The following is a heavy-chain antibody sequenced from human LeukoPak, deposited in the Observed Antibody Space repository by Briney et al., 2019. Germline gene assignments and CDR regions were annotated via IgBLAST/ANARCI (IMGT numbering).Heavy chain of an antibody. Sequence: ASVKVSCKASGYTFTGYYMHWVRPAPGQGLEWMGWINPNSGGTNYAQKFQGWVTMTRDTSISTAYMELSRLRSDDTAVYYCARAGTVEMTPLDYWGQGTLVTVSS. V-gene: IGHV1-2*04. CDR3: ARAGTVEMTPLDY. CDR1: GYTFTGYY. CDR2: INPNSGGT. D-gene: IGHD5-24*01. J-gene: IGHJ4*02.